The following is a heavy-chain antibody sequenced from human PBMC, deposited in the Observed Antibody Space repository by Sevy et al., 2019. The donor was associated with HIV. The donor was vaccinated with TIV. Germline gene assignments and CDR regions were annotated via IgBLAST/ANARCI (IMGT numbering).Heavy chain of an antibody. CDR2: IHYSGTT. Sequence: SETLSLTWTVSGGSISGGNYFWSWIRQSPGKGLEWIGYIHYSGTTNYNPSLKSRDTISVDTSKNQFSLKLRSVTAADTAVYYCARDSGNYPYYFDYWGQGTLVTVSS. V-gene: IGHV4-61*01. CDR1: GGSISGGNYF. D-gene: IGHD1-26*01. CDR3: ARDSGNYPYYFDY. J-gene: IGHJ4*01.